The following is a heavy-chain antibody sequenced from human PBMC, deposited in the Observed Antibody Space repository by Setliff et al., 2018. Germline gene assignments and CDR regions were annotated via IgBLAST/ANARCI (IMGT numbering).Heavy chain of an antibody. Sequence: SETLSLTCTVSGGSINSRTYYWSWIRQSAGKGLEWIGHIYTSWSTVYNPSLKSRVTMSVDTSKNQFSLKLSSVTAADTAVYYCARDRGYYNFWSGYSEYYYYYYMDVWGKGTTVTVSS. V-gene: IGHV4-61*09. CDR3: ARDRGYYNFWSGYSEYYYYYYMDV. D-gene: IGHD3-3*01. CDR1: GGSINSRTYY. CDR2: IYTSWST. J-gene: IGHJ6*03.